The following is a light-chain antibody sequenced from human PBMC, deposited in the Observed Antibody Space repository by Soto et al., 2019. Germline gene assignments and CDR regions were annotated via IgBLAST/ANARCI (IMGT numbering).Light chain of an antibody. CDR3: QQYRSSPYT. CDR2: FTS. V-gene: IGKV3-20*01. Sequence: EIVLTQSPGTLSLSPGERATLSCRASQSVTVTQLAWYQQKSGQPPRLLIYFTSYRAAGIPDRFSGSGSGTDFTLTISRLEPEDFAVCYCQQYRSSPYTFGQGTQLEMK. J-gene: IGKJ2*01. CDR1: QSVTVTQ.